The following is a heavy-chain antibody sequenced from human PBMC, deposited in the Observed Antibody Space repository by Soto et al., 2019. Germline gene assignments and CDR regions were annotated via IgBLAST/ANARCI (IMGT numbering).Heavy chain of an antibody. CDR3: AKETAVAGDLDY. D-gene: IGHD6-19*01. CDR1: GFAFSYYG. V-gene: IGHV3-30*18. Sequence: PGGSLRLSCVASGFAFSYYGIHWVRQAPGKGLEWVGVISSDGMTKYYADSVKGRFTISRDNSKNTLFLQMDSLRPEDTAVYYCAKETAVAGDLDYWGHGTLVTVSS. J-gene: IGHJ4*01. CDR2: ISSDGMTK.